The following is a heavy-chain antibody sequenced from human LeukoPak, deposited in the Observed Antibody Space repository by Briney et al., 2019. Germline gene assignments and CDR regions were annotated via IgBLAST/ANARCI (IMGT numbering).Heavy chain of an antibody. CDR2: IWYDGSNK. Sequence: GRSLRLSCAASGFTFSSYGMHWVRQAPGKGLEWVAVIWYDGSNKYYADSVKGRFTISRDNSKDTLYLQMNSLRDEHTAVYYCARDGGGTTVTPSYWGQGTLVTVSS. CDR3: ARDGGGTTVTPSY. J-gene: IGHJ4*02. V-gene: IGHV3-33*01. CDR1: GFTFSSYG. D-gene: IGHD4-17*01.